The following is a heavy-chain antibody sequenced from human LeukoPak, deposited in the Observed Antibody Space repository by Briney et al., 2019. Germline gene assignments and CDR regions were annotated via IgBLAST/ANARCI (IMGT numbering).Heavy chain of an antibody. V-gene: IGHV3-23*01. CDR3: AKDRVPNYYYDSSGYYYFDY. CDR2: ISGSGGST. D-gene: IGHD3-22*01. Sequence: TGGSLRLSCAASGFTFSSYAMSWVRQAPGKGLEWVSAISGSGGSTYYADSVKGRFTISRDNSKNTLYLQMNSLRAEDTAVYYCAKDRVPNYYYDSSGYYYFDYWGQGTLVTASS. J-gene: IGHJ4*02. CDR1: GFTFSSYA.